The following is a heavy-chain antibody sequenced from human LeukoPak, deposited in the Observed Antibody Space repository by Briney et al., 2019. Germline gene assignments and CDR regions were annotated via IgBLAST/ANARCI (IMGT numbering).Heavy chain of an antibody. Sequence: GGTLRLSCVASGFTFKNHGMSWVRQAPGKGLEWVSAISGSGGSTYYADSVKGRFTISRDNSKNTLYLQMNSLRAEDTAVYYCATAPGRYSYGYGDYWGQGTLVTVSS. J-gene: IGHJ4*02. D-gene: IGHD5-18*01. CDR1: GFTFKNHG. V-gene: IGHV3-23*01. CDR2: ISGSGGST. CDR3: ATAPGRYSYGYGDY.